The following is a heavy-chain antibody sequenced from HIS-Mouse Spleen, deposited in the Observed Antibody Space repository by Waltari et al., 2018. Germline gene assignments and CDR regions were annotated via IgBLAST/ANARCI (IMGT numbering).Heavy chain of an antibody. V-gene: IGHV4-39*07. CDR3: AREIPYSSSWYDWYFDL. CDR2: IYYSGRT. CDR1: GGSISSSSYY. Sequence: QLQLQESGPGLVKPSETLSLTCTVSGGSISSSSYYWGWIRQPPGKGLEWIGSIYYSGRTYYTPSLKSRVTISVDTSKNQFSLKLSSVTATDTAVYYCAREIPYSSSWYDWYFDLCGRGTLVTVSS. D-gene: IGHD6-13*01. J-gene: IGHJ2*01.